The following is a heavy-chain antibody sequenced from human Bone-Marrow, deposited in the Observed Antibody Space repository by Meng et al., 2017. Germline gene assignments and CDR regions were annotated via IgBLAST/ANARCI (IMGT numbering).Heavy chain of an antibody. Sequence: LSLTCAASGFTFSSYAMSWVRQAPGKGLEWVSAISGSGGSTYYADSVKGRFTISRDNSKNTLYLQMNSLRAEDTAVYYCAKDPGIAVAGGHWGQGTLVTVSS. CDR2: ISGSGGST. J-gene: IGHJ4*02. D-gene: IGHD6-19*01. CDR3: AKDPGIAVAGGH. CDR1: GFTFSSYA. V-gene: IGHV3-23*01.